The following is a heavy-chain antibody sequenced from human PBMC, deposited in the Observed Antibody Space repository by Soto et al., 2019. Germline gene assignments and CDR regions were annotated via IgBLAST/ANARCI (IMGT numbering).Heavy chain of an antibody. CDR1: GGSISSSSYY. D-gene: IGHD3-3*01. J-gene: IGHJ4*02. Sequence: SETLSLTCTVSGGSISSSSYYWGWIRQPPGKGLEWIGSIYYSGSTYYNPSLKSRVTISVDTSKNLFSLKLSSVTAADTALYYCASVTAYYDFWSGPYYFDYWGQGTLVTVS. V-gene: IGHV4-39*01. CDR3: ASVTAYYDFWSGPYYFDY. CDR2: IYYSGST.